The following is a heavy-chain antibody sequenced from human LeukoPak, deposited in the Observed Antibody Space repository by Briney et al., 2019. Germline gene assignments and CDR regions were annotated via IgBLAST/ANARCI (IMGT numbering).Heavy chain of an antibody. CDR2: IYTSGGT. CDR3: ARAAAAGLYYYYYMDV. J-gene: IGHJ6*03. V-gene: IGHV4-4*07. CDR1: GGSISSYY. D-gene: IGHD6-13*01. Sequence: SETLSLTCTVSGGSISSYYWNWIRQPAGKGLEWIGRIYTSGGTNYNPSLKSRVTMSVDTSKNQFSLKLSSVTAADTAVYYCARAAAAGLYYYYYMDVWGKGTTVTVS.